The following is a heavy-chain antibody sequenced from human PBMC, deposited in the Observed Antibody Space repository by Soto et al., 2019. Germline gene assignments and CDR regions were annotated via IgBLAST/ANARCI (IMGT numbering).Heavy chain of an antibody. CDR1: GYTFTTYD. V-gene: IGHV1-8*01. CDR3: ARGVDAGLDY. D-gene: IGHD6-13*01. CDR2: MSPNSGDT. J-gene: IGHJ4*02. Sequence: QVQLVQSGAEVKKPGASVKVSCKASGYTFTTYDINWVRQATGQGPEWMGWMSPNSGDTGYAQNFQDRVIMTRDTSISTAYMELSSPTSEDTAVYYCARGVDAGLDYWGQGALVTVSS.